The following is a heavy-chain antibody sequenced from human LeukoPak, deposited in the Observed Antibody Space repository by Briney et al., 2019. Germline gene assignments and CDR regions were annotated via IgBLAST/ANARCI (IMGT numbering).Heavy chain of an antibody. Sequence: GGSLRLSCAASGFTFNYYAMSWVRQAPGKGLEWVSAISGSGVSTYYADSVKGRFTVSRDNSKNTLYLQISSLRAEDTAVYYCAKDERNWNYNLASQTYDWGQGTLVTVSS. CDR2: ISGSGVST. CDR1: GFTFNYYA. CDR3: AKDERNWNYNLASQTYD. V-gene: IGHV3-23*01. D-gene: IGHD1-7*01. J-gene: IGHJ4*02.